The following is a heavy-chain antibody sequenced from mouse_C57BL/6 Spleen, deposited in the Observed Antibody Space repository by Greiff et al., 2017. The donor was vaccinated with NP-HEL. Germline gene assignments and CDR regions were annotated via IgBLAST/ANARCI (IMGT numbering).Heavy chain of an antibody. CDR3: ARDYYGSSYEFAY. V-gene: IGHV2-9-1*01. Sequence: VMLVESGPGLVAPSQSLSITCTVSGFSLTSYAISWVRQSPGKGLEWLGVIWTGGGTNYNSALKSRLSISKDNSKSQVFLKMNSLQTDDTARYYCARDYYGSSYEFAYWGQGTLVTVSA. J-gene: IGHJ3*01. CDR1: GFSLTSYA. CDR2: IWTGGGT. D-gene: IGHD1-1*01.